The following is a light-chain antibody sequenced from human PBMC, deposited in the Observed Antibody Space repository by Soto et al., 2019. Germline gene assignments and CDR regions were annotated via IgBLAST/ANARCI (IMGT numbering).Light chain of an antibody. CDR1: QGIRNA. CDR3: LQEYNYPKT. J-gene: IGKJ1*01. V-gene: IGKV1-6*01. Sequence: ALQMTQSPSSLSASVGDRVTITCRASQGIRNALGWYQQKPGKAPKLLIYAASSLQSWVPSRFSGSGSGTDFTLTISSLQPEDFATYYCLQEYNYPKTFGQGTKVEIK. CDR2: AAS.